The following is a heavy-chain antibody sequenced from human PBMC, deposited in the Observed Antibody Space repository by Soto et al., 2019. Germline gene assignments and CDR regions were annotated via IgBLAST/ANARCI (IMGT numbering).Heavy chain of an antibody. J-gene: IGHJ5*02. V-gene: IGHV1-69*12. Sequence: QVQLVQSGAEVKKPGSSAKVSCKASGGTFSDFAISWVRQAPGQGLEWVGGIIPLFGTTNYARKLQGRVTITADESTSTAFMELSSLRSEDTAVYYCATGDVEMATISWFDTWGQGTLVTVSS. D-gene: IGHD5-12*01. CDR2: IIPLFGTT. CDR1: GGTFSDFA. CDR3: ATGDVEMATISWFDT.